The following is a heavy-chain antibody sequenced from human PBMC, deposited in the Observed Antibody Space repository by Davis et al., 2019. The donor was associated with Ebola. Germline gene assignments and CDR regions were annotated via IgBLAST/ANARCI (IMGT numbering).Heavy chain of an antibody. D-gene: IGHD1-1*01. J-gene: IGHJ5*02. CDR1: GGSITMSVND. CDR2: IYYSGST. V-gene: IGHV4-39*01. Sequence: MPSETLSLTCTVSGGSITMSVNDWGWIRQSPWKGLEWIGSIYYSGSTYYNPSLRSRVTLSVDTSKNQVYLNLRSVTAADTALYYCVGRDSPQRGRFDPWGQGTLVTVSS. CDR3: VGRDSPQRGRFDP.